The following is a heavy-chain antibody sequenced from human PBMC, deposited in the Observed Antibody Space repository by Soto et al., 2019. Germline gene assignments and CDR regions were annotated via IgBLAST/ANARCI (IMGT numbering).Heavy chain of an antibody. CDR3: ARGRSDIVVVVAATPYYFDY. Sequence: QVQLQESGPGLVKPSQTLSLTCTVSGGSISSGDYYWSWIRQPPGKGLEWIGYIYYSGSTYYNPSLKSRVTISVDTSKNRFSLKLSSVTAADTAVYYCARGRSDIVVVVAATPYYFDYWGQGTLVTVSS. J-gene: IGHJ4*02. V-gene: IGHV4-30-4*01. CDR2: IYYSGST. D-gene: IGHD2-15*01. CDR1: GGSISSGDYY.